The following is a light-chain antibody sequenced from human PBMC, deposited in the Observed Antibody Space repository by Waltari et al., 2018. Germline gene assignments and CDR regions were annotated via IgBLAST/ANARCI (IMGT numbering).Light chain of an antibody. V-gene: IGKV3-20*01. Sequence: EIVLTQSPGTLSWSPGERAALSCRASQSVGRSLVWYQQKPGQAPRLLIYHASTRATGIPDRFSGSGSGTDFSLTISRLEPEDFAVYYCQKYERLPATFGQGTKVEIK. CDR2: HAS. CDR1: QSVGRS. J-gene: IGKJ1*01. CDR3: QKYERLPAT.